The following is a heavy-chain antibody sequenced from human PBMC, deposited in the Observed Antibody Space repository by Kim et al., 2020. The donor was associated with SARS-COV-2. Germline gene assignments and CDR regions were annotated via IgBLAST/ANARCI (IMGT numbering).Heavy chain of an antibody. V-gene: IGHV1-18*04. CDR2: ISAYNGNT. CDR3: ARDPGGDSYYYYYGMDV. CDR1: GYTFTSYG. D-gene: IGHD2-15*01. J-gene: IGHJ6*02. Sequence: ASVKVSCKASGYTFTSYGISWVRQAPGQGLEWMGWISAYNGNTNYAQKLQGRVTMTTDTSTSTAYMELRSLRSDDTAVYYCARDPGGDSYYYYYGMDVWGQGTTVTVSS.